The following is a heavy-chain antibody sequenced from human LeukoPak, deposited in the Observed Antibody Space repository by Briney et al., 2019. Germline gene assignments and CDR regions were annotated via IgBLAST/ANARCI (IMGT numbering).Heavy chain of an antibody. CDR1: GYTFIVYL. J-gene: IGHJ6*02. D-gene: IGHD6-19*01. CDR2: INPNGGGT. Sequence: ASVTVSCKASGYTFIVYLIHWVRQAPGQGLEWVGWINPNGGGTKYAQTFQGRVTVTRDASISTAYMELSRLRSDDTAVYFCVREEGTAVTAWSSGMDVWGQGTTVTVSS. V-gene: IGHV1-2*02. CDR3: VREEGTAVTAWSSGMDV.